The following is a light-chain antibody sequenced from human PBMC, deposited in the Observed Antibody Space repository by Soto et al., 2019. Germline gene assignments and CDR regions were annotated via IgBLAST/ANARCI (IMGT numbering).Light chain of an antibody. CDR1: QSMSSW. V-gene: IGKV1-5*03. Sequence: DIQITQSPSTLSASVGDRVTITCRASQSMSSWLAWYQQKPGKAPKLLIYKASSLESGVPSRFSGSGSGTEFTLTISSLQPDDFATYYCQQYNSYSWTFGQGTKVDIK. CDR3: QQYNSYSWT. J-gene: IGKJ1*01. CDR2: KAS.